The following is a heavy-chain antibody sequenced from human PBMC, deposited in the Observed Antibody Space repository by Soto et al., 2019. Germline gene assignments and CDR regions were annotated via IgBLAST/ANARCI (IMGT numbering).Heavy chain of an antibody. CDR3: ARDRRECLRNWYDP. CDR2: IIPIFGTA. V-gene: IGHV1-69*13. Sequence: SVKVSCKASGGTFSSYAISWVRQAPGQGLEWMGGIIPIFGTANYAQKFQGRVTITADESTSTAYMELSSLRSEDTAVYYCARDRRECLRNWYDPWGQGTLVTVSS. CDR1: GGTFSSYA. J-gene: IGHJ5*02. D-gene: IGHD5-12*01.